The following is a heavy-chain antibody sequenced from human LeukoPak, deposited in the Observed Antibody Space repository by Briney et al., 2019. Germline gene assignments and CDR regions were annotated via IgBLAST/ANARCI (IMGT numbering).Heavy chain of an antibody. CDR1: EFVFIDYY. Sequence: GSLRLSCAASEFVFIDYYMSWVHQAPGKGLEWVSYISRGGDTKYFANSVKGRFTISRDNAKNSLYLQRNNLRAEDTAVYYLAREMEGDQGSGTFFDLWGQGNMVTVSS. CDR3: AREMEGDQGSGTFFDL. V-gene: IGHV3-11*01. J-gene: IGHJ4*02. CDR2: ISRGGDTK. D-gene: IGHD3-10*01.